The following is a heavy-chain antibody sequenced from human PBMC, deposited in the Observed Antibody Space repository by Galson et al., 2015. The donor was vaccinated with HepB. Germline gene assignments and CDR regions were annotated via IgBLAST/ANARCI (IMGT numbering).Heavy chain of an antibody. CDR3: ARAYNNAWHNFDY. CDR1: GFTFSIYD. J-gene: IGHJ4*02. CDR2: ISGNAYST. V-gene: IGHV3-23*01. D-gene: IGHD1-14*01. Sequence: SLRLSCAASGFTFSIYDMSWVRQAPGKGLEWVSGISGNAYSTNYADSVKGRFTISRDNSKNTLYLQMNSLTAEDTAVYYSARAYNNAWHNFDYWGQGTLVTVSS.